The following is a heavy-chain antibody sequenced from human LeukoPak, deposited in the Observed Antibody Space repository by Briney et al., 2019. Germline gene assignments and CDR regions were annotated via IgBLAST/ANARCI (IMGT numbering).Heavy chain of an antibody. V-gene: IGHV1-8*01. J-gene: IGHJ5*02. CDR2: MNPNSGNT. Sequence: EASVKVSCKASGYTFTSYDINWVRQATGQGLEWMGWMNPNSGNTGYAQKFQGRVTMTRNTSISTAYMELRSLRSDDTAVYYCARLLPTPGIAAGGEFDPWGQGTLVTVSS. CDR3: ARLLPTPGIAAGGEFDP. CDR1: GYTFTSYD. D-gene: IGHD6-13*01.